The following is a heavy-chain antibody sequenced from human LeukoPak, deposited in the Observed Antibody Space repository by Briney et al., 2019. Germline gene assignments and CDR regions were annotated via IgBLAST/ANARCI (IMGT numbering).Heavy chain of an antibody. Sequence: GESLKISCKASGYNFTNYWIGWVRQMPGKGLEWVGIIYPDDSDTRYSPSFQGQVTISADKSISTAYLQWSGLKASDTALYYCARPNYFDRSGYYAYWGQGTLVTVSS. V-gene: IGHV5-51*01. CDR3: ARPNYFDRSGYYAY. J-gene: IGHJ4*02. D-gene: IGHD3-22*01. CDR2: IYPDDSDT. CDR1: GYNFTNYW.